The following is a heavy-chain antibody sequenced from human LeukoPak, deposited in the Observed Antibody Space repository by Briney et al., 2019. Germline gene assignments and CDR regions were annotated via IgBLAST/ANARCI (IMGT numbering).Heavy chain of an antibody. V-gene: IGHV1-2*02. CDR3: ARVLEMATITVDRSFDY. CDR1: GYTFTGYY. Sequence: ASVKVPCKASGYTFTGYYMHWVRQAPGQGLEWMGGINPNTGATNYAQRFQGRVTMTRDTSISTAYMELSRLRSDDTAVYYCARVLEMATITVDRSFDYWGQGTLVTVSS. J-gene: IGHJ4*02. D-gene: IGHD5-24*01. CDR2: INPNTGAT.